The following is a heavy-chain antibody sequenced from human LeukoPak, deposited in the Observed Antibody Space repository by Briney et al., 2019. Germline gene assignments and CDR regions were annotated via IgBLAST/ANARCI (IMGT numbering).Heavy chain of an antibody. Sequence: SETLSLTCTVSGGSISSYYWSWIRQHPGKGLEWIGYIYYSGSTYYNPSLKSRVTISVDTSKNQFSLKLSSVTAADTAVYYCAGEEGYSYGWSYFDYWGQGTLVTVSS. D-gene: IGHD5-18*01. J-gene: IGHJ4*02. V-gene: IGHV4-59*06. CDR2: IYYSGST. CDR3: AGEEGYSYGWSYFDY. CDR1: GGSISSYY.